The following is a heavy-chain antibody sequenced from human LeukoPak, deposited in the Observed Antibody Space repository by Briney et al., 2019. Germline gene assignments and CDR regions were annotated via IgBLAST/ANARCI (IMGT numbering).Heavy chain of an antibody. Sequence: PSETLSLTCTVSGGSTSSYYWSWIRQPPGKGLEWIGYIYYSGSTNYNPSLKSRVTISVDTSKNQFSLKLSSVTAADTAVYYCARHGTTVVTPLDYWGQGTLVTVSS. J-gene: IGHJ4*02. CDR2: IYYSGST. CDR3: ARHGTTVVTPLDY. D-gene: IGHD4-17*01. CDR1: GGSTSSYY. V-gene: IGHV4-59*08.